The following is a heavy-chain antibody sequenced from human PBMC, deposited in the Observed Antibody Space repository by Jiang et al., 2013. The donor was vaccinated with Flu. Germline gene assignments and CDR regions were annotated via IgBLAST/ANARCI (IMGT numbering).Heavy chain of an antibody. CDR2: IYPRDSDA. Sequence: ISCKGSAYSFTSYWIAWVRQMPGKGLEWMGIIYPRDSDAKYSPSFQGQVTISADKSISTVFLQWSTLKASDTAIYYCARLDTSDWYFVDYWGQGTLVTVSS. D-gene: IGHD6-19*01. CDR1: AYSFTSYW. J-gene: IGHJ4*02. V-gene: IGHV5-51*01. CDR3: ARLDTSDWYFVDY.